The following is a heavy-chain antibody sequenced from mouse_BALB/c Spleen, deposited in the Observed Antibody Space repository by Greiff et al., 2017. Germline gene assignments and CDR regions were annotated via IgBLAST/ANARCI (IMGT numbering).Heavy chain of an antibody. CDR1: GYTFTSYW. Sequence: QVQLQQSGAELVKPGASVKLSCKASGYTFTSYWMHWVKQRPGQGLEWIGEINPSNGRTNYNEKFKSKATLTVDKSSSTAYMQLSSLTSEDSAVYYCARWAYYGSSYGYFDVWGAGTTVTVSS. J-gene: IGHJ1*01. D-gene: IGHD1-1*01. CDR3: ARWAYYGSSYGYFDV. V-gene: IGHV1S81*02. CDR2: INPSNGRT.